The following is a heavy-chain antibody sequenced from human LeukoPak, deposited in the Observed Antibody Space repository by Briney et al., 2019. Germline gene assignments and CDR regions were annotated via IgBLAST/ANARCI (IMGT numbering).Heavy chain of an antibody. CDR1: GGSISSGGYY. J-gene: IGHJ4*02. CDR3: VRRVHSSSWSSYFDY. CDR2: IYHSGST. Sequence: PSETLSLTCTVSGGSISSGGYYWSWIRQPPGKGLEWIGYIYHSGSTYYNPSLKGRVTISVDRSKNQFFLKLSSVTATDTAVYYCVRRVHSSSWSSYFDYWGQETLVTVSS. V-gene: IGHV4-30-2*02. D-gene: IGHD6-13*01.